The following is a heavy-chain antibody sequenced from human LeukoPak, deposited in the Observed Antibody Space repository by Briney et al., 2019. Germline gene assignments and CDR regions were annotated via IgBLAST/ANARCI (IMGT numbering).Heavy chain of an antibody. CDR2: IYYSGTT. CDR1: GGSISRYY. J-gene: IGHJ5*02. Sequence: PSETLSLTCTVSGGSISRYYWSWIRQPPGKGLEWIAYIYYSGTTRYNPSLKSRVAISVDTSKNQFSLKLRSVTAADTAVYYCARDGSSSWSKVANWFDPWGQGTLVTVSS. D-gene: IGHD6-13*01. CDR3: ARDGSSSWSKVANWFDP. V-gene: IGHV4-59*01.